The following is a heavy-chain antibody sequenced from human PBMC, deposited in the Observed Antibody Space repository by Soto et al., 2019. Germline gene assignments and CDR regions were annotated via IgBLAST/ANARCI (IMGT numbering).Heavy chain of an antibody. CDR2: MNPNSGNT. CDR3: ARGAYCSGRVDYYYMDV. D-gene: IGHD3-10*01. CDR1: GYTFTSYD. J-gene: IGHJ6*03. Sequence: QVQLVQSGAEVKKPGASVKVSCKASGYTFTSYDINWVRQATGQGLERMGWMNPNSGNTGYAQKFQGRVTMTRNTSISTAYMELGSLRSEDTAVYYCARGAYCSGRVDYYYMDVWGKGATVTVFS. V-gene: IGHV1-8*01.